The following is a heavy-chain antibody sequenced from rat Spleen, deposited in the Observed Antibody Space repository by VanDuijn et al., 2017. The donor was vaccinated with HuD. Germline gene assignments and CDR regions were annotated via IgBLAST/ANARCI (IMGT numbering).Heavy chain of an antibody. Sequence: EVQLVESGGDLVQPGRSLKLSCAASGFTFSDYYMACVRQAPKTGLEWVASITYDGDTTYYRESVKGRFTISRDKAKLSLYLQMDSLRSEDTATYYCTTGDTVVSWFAYWGQGTLVTVSS. CDR3: TTGDTVVSWFAY. CDR2: ITYDGDTT. V-gene: IGHV5-20*01. J-gene: IGHJ3*01. D-gene: IGHD1-1*01. CDR1: GFTFSDYY.